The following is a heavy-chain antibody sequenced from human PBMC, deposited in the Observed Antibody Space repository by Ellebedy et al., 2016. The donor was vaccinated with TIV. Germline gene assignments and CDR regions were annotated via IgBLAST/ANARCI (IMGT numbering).Heavy chain of an antibody. CDR3: ARLTVYYYGSGTNGMDV. CDR2: IDPTDSYT. D-gene: IGHD3-10*01. CDR1: GYSFTSYW. J-gene: IGHJ6*02. Sequence: PGGSLRLSCTASGYSFTSYWISWVRQMPGKGLEWMGRIDPTDSYTTYSPSFQGHVTISADKSISTAYLQWSSLRASDTAMYFCARLTVYYYGSGTNGMDVWGPGTTVTVSS. V-gene: IGHV5-10-1*01.